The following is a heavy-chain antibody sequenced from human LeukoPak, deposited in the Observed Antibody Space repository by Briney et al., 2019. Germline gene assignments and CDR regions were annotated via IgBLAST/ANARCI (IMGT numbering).Heavy chain of an antibody. CDR3: ARVGTYSAFDI. J-gene: IGHJ3*02. CDR2: ISSNGGIT. D-gene: IGHD2-15*01. CDR1: GFTFSSYA. Sequence: PGGSLRRSCAASGFTFSSYAMHWVRQAPGKGLEYVSAISSNGGITYYADSVKGRFTISRDNSKNTLFLQMGSLRAEDMAVYYCARVGTYSAFDIWGQGTMVTVSS. V-gene: IGHV3-64*02.